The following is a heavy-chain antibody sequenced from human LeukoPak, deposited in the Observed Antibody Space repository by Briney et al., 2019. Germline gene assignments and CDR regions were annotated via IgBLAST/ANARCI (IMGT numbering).Heavy chain of an antibody. CDR3: ARIGNYDSGSSIGMDV. CDR2: IYHSGTT. D-gene: IGHD3-10*01. CDR1: GYSISSGYY. Sequence: PSETLSLTCIVSGYSISSGYYWGWIRQPPGKGLEWIGSIYHSGTTSCNPSLKSRFTISVDTSKNQFSLNLSSVTAADTAVYYCARIGNYDSGSSIGMDVWGQGTTVTVSS. J-gene: IGHJ6*02. V-gene: IGHV4-38-2*02.